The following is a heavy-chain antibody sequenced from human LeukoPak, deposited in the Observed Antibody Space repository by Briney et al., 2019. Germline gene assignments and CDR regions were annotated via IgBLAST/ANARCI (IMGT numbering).Heavy chain of an antibody. V-gene: IGHV4-4*07. Sequence: PSETLSLTCTVSGGSISSYYWSWIRQPAGKGLEWIGRIYTSGSTNYNPSLKSRVTISVDTSKNQFSLKLSSVTAADTAVYYCARGYCTNGVCFQIDYWGQGTLVTVSS. D-gene: IGHD2-8*01. J-gene: IGHJ4*02. CDR1: GGSISSYY. CDR2: IYTSGST. CDR3: ARGYCTNGVCFQIDY.